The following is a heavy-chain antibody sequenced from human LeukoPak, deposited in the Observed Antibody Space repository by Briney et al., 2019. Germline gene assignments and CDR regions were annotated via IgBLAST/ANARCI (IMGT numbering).Heavy chain of an antibody. J-gene: IGHJ4*02. CDR3: ARGTGFFIY. V-gene: IGHV3-7*01. Sequence: GGSLRLSCAASGFTFSSYSMNWVRQAPGKGLEWVANIKLDGSEKYYVDSVKGRFTISRDNAKNSLYLQMNSLRAEDTAVYYCARGTGFFIYWGQGTLVTVSS. D-gene: IGHD1-14*01. CDR2: IKLDGSEK. CDR1: GFTFSSYS.